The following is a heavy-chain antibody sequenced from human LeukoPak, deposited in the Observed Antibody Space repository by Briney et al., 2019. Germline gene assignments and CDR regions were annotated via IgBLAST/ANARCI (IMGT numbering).Heavy chain of an antibody. CDR3: AGTKKGYQLLSLFDY. J-gene: IGHJ4*02. D-gene: IGHD2-2*01. CDR1: GYTFTSYY. V-gene: IGHV1-46*03. Sequence: ASVKVSCKASGYTFTSYYMHWVRQAPGQGLEWMGIINPSGGSTSYAQKFQGRVTMTRDTSTSTVYVELSSLRSEDTAVYYCAGTKKGYQLLSLFDYWGQGTLVTVSS. CDR2: INPSGGST.